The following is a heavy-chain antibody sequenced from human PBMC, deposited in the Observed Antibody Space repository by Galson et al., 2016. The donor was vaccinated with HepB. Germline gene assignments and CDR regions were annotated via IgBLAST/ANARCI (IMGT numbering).Heavy chain of an antibody. D-gene: IGHD3-10*01. CDR3: TRHSNYYGTLMKDCAFDI. Sequence: QSGAEVKKPGESLKISCEGSGYNFTSYWIGWVRQMPGKGLEWMGVIYPGDSETRYSPSFRGQVTISADKSINSAYMQWSTLKASDTAIYYCTRHSNYYGTLMKDCAFDIGGQGTVVTVSS. J-gene: IGHJ3*02. V-gene: IGHV5-51*01. CDR1: GYNFTSYW. CDR2: IYPGDSET.